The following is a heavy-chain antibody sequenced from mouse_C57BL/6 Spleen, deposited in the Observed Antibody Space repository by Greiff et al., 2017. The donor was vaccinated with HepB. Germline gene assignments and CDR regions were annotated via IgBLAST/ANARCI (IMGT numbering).Heavy chain of an antibody. CDR3: ARLWDGGFAY. Sequence: EVKLMESGGGLVKPGGSLKLSCAASGFTFSSYTMSWVRQTPEKRLEWVATISGGGGNTYYPDSVKGRFTISRDNAKNTLYLQMSSLRSEDTALYYCARLWDGGFAYWGQGTLVTVSA. V-gene: IGHV5-9*01. D-gene: IGHD4-1*01. CDR2: ISGGGGNT. J-gene: IGHJ3*01. CDR1: GFTFSSYT.